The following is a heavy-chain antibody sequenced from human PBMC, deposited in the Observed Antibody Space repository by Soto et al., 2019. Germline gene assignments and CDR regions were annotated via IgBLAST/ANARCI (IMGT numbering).Heavy chain of an antibody. Sequence: SETLSLTCTVSGGSISSGDSYCSWICQPPGKGLEWIGCIYYSVSTYYNPSLKSRVTISVDTSKNQFSLKLSSVTAADTAVYYCTRVVVASWLDTWGQGTLVTVSS. CDR3: TRVVVASWLDT. CDR2: IYYSVST. J-gene: IGHJ5*02. CDR1: GGSISSGDSY. V-gene: IGHV4-30-4*01. D-gene: IGHD2-15*01.